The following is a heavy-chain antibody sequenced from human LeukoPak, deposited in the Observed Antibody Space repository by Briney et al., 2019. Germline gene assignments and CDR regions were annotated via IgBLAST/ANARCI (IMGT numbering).Heavy chain of an antibody. CDR2: VNHSGST. J-gene: IGHJ4*02. CDR1: GGPFSGYS. Sequence: SETLSLTCAVHGGPFSGYSWNWIRQPPGMGLEWIGEVNHSGSTNYNPSLKSRVTISVETAKNQFSLKLSSVTAADTSVYYCARGGYSGYRSRFDYWGQGTLVTVSS. V-gene: IGHV4-34*01. CDR3: ARGGYSGYRSRFDY. D-gene: IGHD5-12*01.